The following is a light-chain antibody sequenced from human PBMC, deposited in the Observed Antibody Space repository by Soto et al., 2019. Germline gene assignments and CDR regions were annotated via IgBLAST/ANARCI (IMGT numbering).Light chain of an antibody. CDR1: QDISNY. Sequence: DIQMTQSPSSLSASVGDRVTITCRASQDISNYLAWYQQKPGKVPKLLIYAASTLQTGVQSRFSGSGSGTVFTLTINSLQTEDVATYYCQNYKSAPNTFCRGTRLEIK. CDR3: QNYKSAPNT. J-gene: IGKJ2*01. CDR2: AAS. V-gene: IGKV1-27*01.